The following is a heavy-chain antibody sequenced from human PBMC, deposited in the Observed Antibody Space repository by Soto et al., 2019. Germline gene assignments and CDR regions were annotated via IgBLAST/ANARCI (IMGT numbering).Heavy chain of an antibody. D-gene: IGHD6-13*01. V-gene: IGHV4-59*01. CDR1: GGSISSYY. CDR3: ASSNIAAAGFYYYGMDV. CDR2: IYYSGST. Sequence: QVQLQESGPGLVKPSETLSLTCTVSGGSISSYYWSWIRQPPGKGLEWIGYIYYSGSTNYNPSLKSRDNTSVGTRTSQFPLKLSSVTAADTAVYYCASSNIAAAGFYYYGMDVWGRGTTVTVSS. J-gene: IGHJ6*02.